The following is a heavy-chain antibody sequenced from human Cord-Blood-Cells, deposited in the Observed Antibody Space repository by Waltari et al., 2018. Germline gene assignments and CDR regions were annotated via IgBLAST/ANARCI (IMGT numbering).Heavy chain of an antibody. CDR1: GFSLSNARMG. CDR3: ARIRRSSSWYKDDAFDI. D-gene: IGHD6-13*01. J-gene: IGHJ3*02. V-gene: IGHV2-26*01. CDR2: IFSNDEK. Sequence: QVTLKESGPVLVKPTETLTLTCTVSGFSLSNARMGVSWIRKPPGKALEWLAHIFSNDEKSYSTSLKSRRTISKDTSKSQVVLTMTNMDPVDTATYYCARIRRSSSWYKDDAFDIWGQGTMVTVSS.